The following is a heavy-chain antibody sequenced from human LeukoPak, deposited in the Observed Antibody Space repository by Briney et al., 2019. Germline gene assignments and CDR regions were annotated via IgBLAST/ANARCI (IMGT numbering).Heavy chain of an antibody. J-gene: IGHJ2*01. CDR2: INHSGST. CDR1: GGSFSGYY. Sequence: SETLSLTCAVYGGSFSGYYWSWIRQPPGKGLEWIGEINHSGSTNYNPSLKSRVTISVDTSKNQFSLKLSSGTAADTAVYYCARRVASSYWYFDLWGRGTLVTVSS. CDR3: ARRVASSYWYFDL. V-gene: IGHV4-34*01.